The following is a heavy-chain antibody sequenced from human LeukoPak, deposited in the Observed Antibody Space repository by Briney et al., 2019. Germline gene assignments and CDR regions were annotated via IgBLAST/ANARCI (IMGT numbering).Heavy chain of an antibody. CDR2: IYHSGST. J-gene: IGHJ6*03. CDR1: GYSISSGYY. V-gene: IGHV4-38-2*02. Sequence: SETLSLTCTVSGYSISSGYYWGWIRQPPGKGLEWIGSIYHSGSTYYNPSLKSRVTISVDTSKNQFSLKLSSVTAADTAVYYCARVKDPGGYYYYYYIDVWGKGTTVTVSS. CDR3: ARVKDPGGYYYYYYIDV. D-gene: IGHD3-16*01.